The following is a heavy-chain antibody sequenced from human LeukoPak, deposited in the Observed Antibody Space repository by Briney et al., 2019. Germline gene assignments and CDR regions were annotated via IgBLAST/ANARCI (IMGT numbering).Heavy chain of an antibody. CDR2: IYYTGTT. D-gene: IGHD6-13*01. V-gene: IGHV4-39*01. Sequence: KSSETLSLTCTVSGVSISSSSHSWGWIRQPPGKGLEWTGSIYYTGTTYYNPSLKSRVTISVDTSKNQFSLKLSSVTAADTAVYYCAQSLGSSNWIGNWFDPWGQGTLVTVSS. CDR3: AQSLGSSNWIGNWFDP. CDR1: GVSISSSSHS. J-gene: IGHJ5*02.